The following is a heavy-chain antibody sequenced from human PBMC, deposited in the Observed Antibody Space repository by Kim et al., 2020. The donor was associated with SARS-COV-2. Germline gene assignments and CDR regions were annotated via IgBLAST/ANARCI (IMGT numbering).Heavy chain of an antibody. V-gene: IGHV4-59*08. CDR1: GGSISSYY. CDR2: IYYSGST. CDR3: ARQLIYCSSTSCYDNYYYYVMDV. Sequence: SETLSLTCTVSGGSISSYYWSWIRQPPGKGLEWIGYIYYSGSTNYNPSLKSRVTISVDTSKNQFSLKLSSVTAADTAVYYCARQLIYCSSTSCYDNYYYYVMDVWGQGTTVTVSS. D-gene: IGHD2-2*01. J-gene: IGHJ6*02.